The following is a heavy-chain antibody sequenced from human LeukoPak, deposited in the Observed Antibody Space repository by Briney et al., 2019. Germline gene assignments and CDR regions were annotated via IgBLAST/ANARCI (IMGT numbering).Heavy chain of an antibody. CDR3: ARGDYYDSSGYLDY. J-gene: IGHJ4*02. D-gene: IGHD3-22*01. Sequence: GRSLRLSCAASGFTFSSYAMNWVRQAPGKGLEWVAVISYDGSNKYYADSVKGRFTISRDNSKNTLYLQMNSLRAEDTAVYYCARGDYYDSSGYLDYWGQGTLVTVSS. V-gene: IGHV3-30*04. CDR1: GFTFSSYA. CDR2: ISYDGSNK.